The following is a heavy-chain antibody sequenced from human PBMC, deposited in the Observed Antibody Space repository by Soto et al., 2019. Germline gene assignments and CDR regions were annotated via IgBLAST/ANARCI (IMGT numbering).Heavy chain of an antibody. D-gene: IGHD5-12*01. Sequence: QVQLVESGGDLVKPGGSLRLSCAASGFTFSDYYMSWIRQTPGKGLVWLSYITQSGHAAEYADSVRGLFTISRDNNMNPLSLQMKTLRVDDTGVYYCARAIRGYGAYGGYLGQGTLVTVSS. V-gene: IGHV3-11*04. CDR3: ARAIRGYGAYGGY. J-gene: IGHJ1*01. CDR1: GFTFSDYY. CDR2: ITQSGHAA.